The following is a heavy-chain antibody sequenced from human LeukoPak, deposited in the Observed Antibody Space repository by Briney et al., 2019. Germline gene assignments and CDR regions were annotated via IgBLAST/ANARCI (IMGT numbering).Heavy chain of an antibody. CDR3: ARGWKYTSGYRVTELGSGYSDY. CDR1: GGSISTYY. CDR2: IYYSETT. J-gene: IGHJ4*02. Sequence: SETLSLTCTVSGGSISTYYWNWIRQPPGTGLEWVGYIYYSETTNYNPSLKSRFSMSVDTSKTQFSLKLSSVTAADTAVYDCARGWKYTSGYRVTELGSGYSDYWGQGTLVTVSS. V-gene: IGHV4-59*01. D-gene: IGHD3-9*01.